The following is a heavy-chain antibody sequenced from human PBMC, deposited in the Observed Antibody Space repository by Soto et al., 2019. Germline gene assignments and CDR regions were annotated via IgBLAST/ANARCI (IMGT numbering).Heavy chain of an antibody. CDR3: ARDPVLAFVAAYYFDY. Sequence: ESGGGVVQPGRSLRLSCAASGFTFSSYAMHWVRQAPGKGLEWVAVISYDGSNKYYADSVKGRFTISRDNSKNTLYLQMNRLRAEDTAVYYCARDPVLAFVAAYYFDYWGQGTLVTVSS. J-gene: IGHJ4*02. V-gene: IGHV3-30-3*01. D-gene: IGHD6-19*01. CDR2: ISYDGSNK. CDR1: GFTFSSYA.